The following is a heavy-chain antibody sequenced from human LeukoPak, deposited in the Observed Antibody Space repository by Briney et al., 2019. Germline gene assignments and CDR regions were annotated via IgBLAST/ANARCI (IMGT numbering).Heavy chain of an antibody. Sequence: ASVKVSCKVSGYTLTELSMHWVRQAPGKGLEWMGGFDPEDGETIYAQKFQGRVTMTEDTSTDTAYMDLSSLRSEDTAVYYCATPARYDSSGYYHYWGQGTLVTVSS. J-gene: IGHJ4*02. D-gene: IGHD3-22*01. CDR1: GYTLTELS. V-gene: IGHV1-24*01. CDR2: FDPEDGET. CDR3: ATPARYDSSGYYHY.